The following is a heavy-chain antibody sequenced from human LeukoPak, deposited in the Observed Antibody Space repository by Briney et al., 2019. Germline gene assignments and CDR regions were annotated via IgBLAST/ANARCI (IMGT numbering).Heavy chain of an antibody. CDR1: GYTFTSYA. J-gene: IGHJ4*02. CDR2: INTNTGNP. Sequence: ASVNVSFKASGYTFTSYAMNWVRQAPGQGLEWMGWINTNTGNPTYAQGFTGRFVFSLDTSVSTAYLQISSLKAEDTAVYYCARGWEVDYYDSSGYFDYWGQGTLVTVSS. CDR3: ARGWEVDYYDSSGYFDY. V-gene: IGHV7-4-1*02. D-gene: IGHD3-22*01.